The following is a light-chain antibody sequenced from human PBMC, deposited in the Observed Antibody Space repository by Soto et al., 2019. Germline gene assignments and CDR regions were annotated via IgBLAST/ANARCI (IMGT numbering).Light chain of an antibody. CDR2: GAS. CDR3: HQYNDWSLT. V-gene: IGKV3-15*01. J-gene: IGKJ4*01. CDR1: QNIHNN. Sequence: EIVMTQSPATLSVSPGERATLSCRASQNIHNNLAWFQQKPGQAPTFLIYGASTRATGIPARFSGSGSGTEFTLTISSLQSEDFAVYYCHQYNDWSLTFGGGIKVEIK.